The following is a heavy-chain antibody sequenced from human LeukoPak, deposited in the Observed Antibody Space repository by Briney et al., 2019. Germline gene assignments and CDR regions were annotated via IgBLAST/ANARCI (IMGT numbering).Heavy chain of an antibody. D-gene: IGHD5-18*01. CDR1: GFTFSSYS. Sequence: GGSLRLSCAASGFTFSSYSMNWVRQAPGKGLEWVSSISSSSSYIYYADSVKGRFTISRDNAKNSLYLQMNSLRAEDTAVYYCARDRYSYVPGAFDIWGQGPMVTVSS. J-gene: IGHJ3*02. CDR3: ARDRYSYVPGAFDI. V-gene: IGHV3-21*01. CDR2: ISSSSSYI.